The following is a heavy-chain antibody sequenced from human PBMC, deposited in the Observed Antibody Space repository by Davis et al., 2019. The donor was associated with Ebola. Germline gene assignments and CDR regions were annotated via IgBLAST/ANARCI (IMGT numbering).Heavy chain of an antibody. CDR2: IRYDGSNK. CDR1: GRKGRSEG. D-gene: IGHD3-22*01. J-gene: IGHJ1*01. V-gene: IGHV3-30*02. CDR3: AKDSVGYYYDSSGYYLRPEYFQH. Sequence: GESLKISCAASGRKGRSEGMHWVRQAPGKGLEWVAFIRYDGSNKYYADSVKGRFTISRDNSKKTMYLQMNRLRAEDNAVYYCAKDSVGYYYDSSGYYLRPEYFQHWGQGTLVTVSS.